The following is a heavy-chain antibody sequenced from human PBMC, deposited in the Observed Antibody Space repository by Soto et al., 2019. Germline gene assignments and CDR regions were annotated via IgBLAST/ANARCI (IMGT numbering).Heavy chain of an antibody. V-gene: IGHV1-69*08. Sequence: SVKVSCKVSGGAFTKYSLNWVRHAPGQGLEWLGGIIPLHNTSNYSLKLLGRGSVTADISSNTVYMHLSGLTSDDTATYYCAIWSNGNPLYYRGMDVWGQGTTVTVSS. CDR3: AIWSNGNPLYYRGMDV. CDR1: GGAFTKYS. D-gene: IGHD3-16*01. CDR2: IIPLHNTS. J-gene: IGHJ6*02.